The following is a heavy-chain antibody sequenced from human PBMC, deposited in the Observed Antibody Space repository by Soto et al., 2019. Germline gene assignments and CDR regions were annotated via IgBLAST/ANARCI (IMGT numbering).Heavy chain of an antibody. CDR3: VRAGVAPYYYYGMDV. D-gene: IGHD2-8*01. V-gene: IGHV3-9*02. Sequence: GGSLRLSCLFSGFTSHDYAMHWVRKPPGKGLEWVSGIYWNGGGTNYAGSVKGRFTISRENDRNALYLQMNSLRGGDTAVYFCVRAGVAPYYYYGMDVWGQGTTVTVSS. CDR1: GFTSHDYA. CDR2: IYWNGGGT. J-gene: IGHJ6*02.